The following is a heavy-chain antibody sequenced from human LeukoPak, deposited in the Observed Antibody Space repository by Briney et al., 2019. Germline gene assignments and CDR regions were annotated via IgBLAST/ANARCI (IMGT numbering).Heavy chain of an antibody. Sequence: ASVKVSCKASGYTFTSYGISWVRQAPGQGLEWMGWISAYNGNTNYAQKLQGRVTMTTDTSTSTAYMELRSLRSDDTAVYYCARDGEWYYYGSGSFDYWGQGTLVTVSS. V-gene: IGHV1-18*01. J-gene: IGHJ4*02. D-gene: IGHD3-10*01. CDR1: GYTFTSYG. CDR2: ISAYNGNT. CDR3: ARDGEWYYYGSGSFDY.